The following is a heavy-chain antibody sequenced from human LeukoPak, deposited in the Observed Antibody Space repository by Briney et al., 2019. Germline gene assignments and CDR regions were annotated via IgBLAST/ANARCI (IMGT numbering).Heavy chain of an antibody. CDR3: ATGYSYGPDY. CDR1: GFTFGSYW. CDR2: IKQDGSEK. J-gene: IGHJ4*02. D-gene: IGHD5-18*01. Sequence: GGSLRLSCAASGFTFGSYWMSWVRQAPGKGLECVANIKQDGSEKYYVDSVKGRFTISRDNAKNSLYLQMNSLRAEDTDVYYCATGYSYGPDYWGQGTLVTVSS. V-gene: IGHV3-7*01.